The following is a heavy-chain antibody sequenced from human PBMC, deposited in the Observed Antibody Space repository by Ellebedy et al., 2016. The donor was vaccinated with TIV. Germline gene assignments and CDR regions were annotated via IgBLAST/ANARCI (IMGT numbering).Heavy chain of an antibody. J-gene: IGHJ4*02. CDR3: ARGGVGAFDY. CDR2: IFNDGTDT. D-gene: IGHD1-26*01. V-gene: IGHV3-74*01. Sequence: ETLSLTCAASGFTFSGYSIYWVRQTPGEGLVCVSRIFNDGTDTTYADSVKGRFTISRDNAKNTVYLQMNSLRADDTAVYYCARGGVGAFDYWGQGALVTVSS. CDR1: GFTFSGYS.